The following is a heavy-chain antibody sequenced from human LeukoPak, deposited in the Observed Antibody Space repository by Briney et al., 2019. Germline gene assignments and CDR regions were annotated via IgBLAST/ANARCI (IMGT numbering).Heavy chain of an antibody. D-gene: IGHD2-8*01. Sequence: GGPLSLSCAASGCTFSSYEWNWFRQAPGKGLEWVSYISSSGSTIYYADSVKGRFTISRDNAKNSLYLQMNSLRAEDTAIYYCAGRDCTNGLCQFDYWGQGTLVTVSS. CDR3: AGRDCTNGLCQFDY. CDR2: ISSSGSTI. V-gene: IGHV3-48*03. CDR1: GCTFSSYE. J-gene: IGHJ4*02.